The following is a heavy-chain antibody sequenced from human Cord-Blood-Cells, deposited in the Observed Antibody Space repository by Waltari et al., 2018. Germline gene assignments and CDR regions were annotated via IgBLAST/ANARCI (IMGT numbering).Heavy chain of an antibody. V-gene: IGHV4-39*01. J-gene: IGHJ4*02. CDR3: ARHFGRNIVVVPAAIDY. CDR1: GGSISSSSYY. D-gene: IGHD2-2*01. Sequence: QLQLQESGPGLVKPSETLSLTCTVSGGSISSSSYYWGWIRQPPGKGLEWIGSIYYSGSTYSNPSLKSRVTISVDTSKNQFSLKLSSVTAADTAVYYCARHFGRNIVVVPAAIDYWGQGTLVTVSS. CDR2: IYYSGST.